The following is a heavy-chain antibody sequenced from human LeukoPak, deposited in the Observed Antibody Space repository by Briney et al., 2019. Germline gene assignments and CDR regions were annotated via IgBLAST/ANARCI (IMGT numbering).Heavy chain of an antibody. J-gene: IGHJ3*02. CDR3: ARLREAAFDI. Sequence: GGSLRLSCTASGFAFSKNDMHWVRQAPGKGLEWVAVLSYDGRNTFYAESVKGRFTMSRENAENSLYLQMNSLRAGDTAVYYCARLREAAFDIWGQGTMVTVSS. V-gene: IGHV3-30*03. CDR2: LSYDGRNT. CDR1: GFAFSKND. D-gene: IGHD1-26*01.